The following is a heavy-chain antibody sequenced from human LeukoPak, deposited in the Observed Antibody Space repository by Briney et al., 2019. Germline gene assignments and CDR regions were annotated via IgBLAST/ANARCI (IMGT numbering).Heavy chain of an antibody. V-gene: IGHV3-9*03. CDR1: GFTFDDYA. Sequence: PGRSLRLSCAASGFTFDDYAMHWVRQAPGKGLEWVSGISWNSGVIGYADSVKGRFTISRDNAKNSLYLQMNSLRAEDMALYYCAKAGTTSGWPGDAFDIWGQGTMVTVSS. D-gene: IGHD1-7*01. CDR2: ISWNSGVI. J-gene: IGHJ3*02. CDR3: AKAGTTSGWPGDAFDI.